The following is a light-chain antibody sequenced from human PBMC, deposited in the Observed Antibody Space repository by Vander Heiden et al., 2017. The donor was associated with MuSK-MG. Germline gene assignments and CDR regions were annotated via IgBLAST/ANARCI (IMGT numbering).Light chain of an antibody. V-gene: IGLV2-23*02. Sequence: QSALTQPASVSGSPGQSITISCTGTSSDVGSYNLVSWYQQHPGKAPKLMMYEVSKRPSGVSNRFSGSKSGNTASLTISGLQAEDEADDYCCSYAGYSTVGLGGGTKLTVL. CDR2: EVS. J-gene: IGLJ2*01. CDR3: CSYAGYSTVG. CDR1: SSDVGSYNL.